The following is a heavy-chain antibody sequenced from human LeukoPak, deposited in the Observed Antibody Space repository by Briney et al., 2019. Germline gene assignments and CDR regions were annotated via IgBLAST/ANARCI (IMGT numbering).Heavy chain of an antibody. J-gene: IGHJ5*02. Sequence: SQTLSPTCAISGDSVSSNSVTWNWIRNSPSRGLKWLGRTYYRSTWYNDYAVSVRGRITVNPDTSKNQVSLHLNSVTPEDTAVYYCARRLTQYDCFDPWGQGILVTVSS. CDR3: ARRLTQYDCFDP. CDR1: GDSVSSNSVT. D-gene: IGHD2-2*01. CDR2: TYYRSTWYN. V-gene: IGHV6-1*01.